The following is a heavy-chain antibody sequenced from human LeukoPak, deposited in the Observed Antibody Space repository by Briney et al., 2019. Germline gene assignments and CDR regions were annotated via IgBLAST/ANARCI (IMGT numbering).Heavy chain of an antibody. V-gene: IGHV4-39*01. J-gene: IGHJ4*02. CDR3: VRHISANTGYFDS. CDR1: DGSVSSGTYY. CDR2: IHYSGSS. Sequence: PSETLSLTCTISDGSVSSGTYYWGWIRQSPGKGLEWIRSIHYSGSSYYNPSLKSRVTIFVDTSREQVSMDLSSVTAADTALYYCVRHISANTGYFDSCGQGTLVTVSS.